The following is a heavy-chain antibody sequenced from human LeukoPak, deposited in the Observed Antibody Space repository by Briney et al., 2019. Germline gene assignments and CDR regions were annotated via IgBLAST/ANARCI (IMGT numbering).Heavy chain of an antibody. CDR3: AREGVIDDSSGYYHPFDY. V-gene: IGHV4-34*01. Sequence: SETLSLTCAVYGGSFSGYYWSWIRQPPGKGLEWIGEINHSGSTNYNPSLKSRVTISVDTSKNQFSLKLSSVTAADTAAYYCAREGVIDDSSGYYHPFDYWGQGTLVTVSS. CDR2: INHSGST. D-gene: IGHD3-22*01. J-gene: IGHJ4*02. CDR1: GGSFSGYY.